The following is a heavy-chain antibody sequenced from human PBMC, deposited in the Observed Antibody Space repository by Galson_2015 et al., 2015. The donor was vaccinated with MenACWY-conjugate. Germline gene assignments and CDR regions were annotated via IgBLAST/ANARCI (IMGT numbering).Heavy chain of an antibody. Sequence: QSGAEVKKSGESLKISCPGSGYSFPTYWIAWVRQMPGRGLEWVGLISPGDSNTRYSPSFQGQVTISADKSISTAYLQWSSLKASDTAMYYCARHPPGGRGLDVWGRGTTVTVSS. D-gene: IGHD1-26*01. J-gene: IGHJ6*02. CDR2: ISPGDSNT. CDR1: GYSFPTYW. CDR3: ARHPPGGRGLDV. V-gene: IGHV5-51*01.